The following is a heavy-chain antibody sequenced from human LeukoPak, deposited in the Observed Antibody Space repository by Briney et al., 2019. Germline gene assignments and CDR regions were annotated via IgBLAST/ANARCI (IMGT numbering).Heavy chain of an antibody. Sequence: SGATLGNPRQTLGLTCTFSGFSLRTHGLGVGLVRHPPGKALEGLALIYWDDNKLYSTSLRSRVTITKDTSKNQVVLTMTNMAPADTATYYCAHYGDYRFLYYFDRWGEGALVT. CDR1: GFSLRTHGLG. J-gene: IGHJ4*02. CDR3: AHYGDYRFLYYFDR. D-gene: IGHD4-17*01. V-gene: IGHV2-5*02. CDR2: IYWDDNK.